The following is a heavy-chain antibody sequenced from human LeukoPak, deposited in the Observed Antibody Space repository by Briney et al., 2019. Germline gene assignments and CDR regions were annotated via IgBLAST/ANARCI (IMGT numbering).Heavy chain of an antibody. J-gene: IGHJ5*02. V-gene: IGHV4-59*01. CDR2: IYYSGST. CDR3: ARVGAEWEPNWFDP. D-gene: IGHD1-26*01. Sequence: SETLSLTCIVPGDSPSRYYSSSMWQPPGKGLEWVGHIYYSGSTNYNPSLKGRVTISIDTSKNHFSLKLSSVTAADTAVYYCARVGAEWEPNWFDPWGQGTLVTVSS. CDR1: GDSPSRYY.